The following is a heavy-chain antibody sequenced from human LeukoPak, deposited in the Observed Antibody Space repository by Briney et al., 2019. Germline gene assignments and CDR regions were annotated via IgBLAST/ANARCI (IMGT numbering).Heavy chain of an antibody. J-gene: IGHJ4*02. CDR1: GYTLTGYY. D-gene: IGHD3-10*01. V-gene: IGHV1-2*02. CDR2: INPSSGGT. Sequence: GASVKVSCKASGYTLTGYYMHWVRQAPGQGLEWMGWINPSSGGTNYAQKFQGRVTMTRDTPISTAYMELSRLRSDDTAVYYCAADLVGVKGYWGQGTLVTVSS. CDR3: AADLVGVKGY.